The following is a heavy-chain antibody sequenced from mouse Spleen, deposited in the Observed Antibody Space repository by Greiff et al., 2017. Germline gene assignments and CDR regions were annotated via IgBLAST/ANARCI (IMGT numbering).Heavy chain of an antibody. D-gene: IGHD6-1*01. CDR1: GFTFSDYY. Sequence: EVQGVESGGGLVKPGGSLKLSCAASGFTFSDYYMYWVRQTPEKRLEWVATISDGGSYTYYPDSVKGRFTISRDNAKNNLYLQMSSLKSEDTAMYYCARDSPAWFAYWGQGTLVTVSA. V-gene: IGHV5-4*02. J-gene: IGHJ3*01. CDR3: ARDSPAWFAY. CDR2: ISDGGSYT.